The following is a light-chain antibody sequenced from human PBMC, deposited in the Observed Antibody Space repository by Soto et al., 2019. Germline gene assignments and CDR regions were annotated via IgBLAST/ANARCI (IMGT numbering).Light chain of an antibody. V-gene: IGKV3-20*01. CDR1: QTVGSNY. CDR3: QQYGSSPLT. CDR2: GAS. Sequence: VLTQSPGTLSLSPGVRASLSCRASQTVGSNYVAWYQQKPAQAPRLLIYGASTRATGIPDRLSGSGSGTDFTLTINRLEPEDVAVYHCQQYGSSPLTFGGGTKVDIK. J-gene: IGKJ4*01.